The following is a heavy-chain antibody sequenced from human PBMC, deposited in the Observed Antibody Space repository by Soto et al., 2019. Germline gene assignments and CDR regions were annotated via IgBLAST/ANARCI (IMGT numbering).Heavy chain of an antibody. V-gene: IGHV1-2*04. Sequence: GASVKVSCKASGYTFTGYYIHWVRQAPGQGLEWMGWINPNSGGTNYAQKFQGWVTMTRDTSISTAYMELNKLTSDDTAVYYCATACRDGYNCLDYWGQGTLVTVSS. CDR3: ATACRDGYNCLDY. J-gene: IGHJ4*02. CDR2: INPNSGGT. CDR1: GYTFTGYY. D-gene: IGHD5-12*01.